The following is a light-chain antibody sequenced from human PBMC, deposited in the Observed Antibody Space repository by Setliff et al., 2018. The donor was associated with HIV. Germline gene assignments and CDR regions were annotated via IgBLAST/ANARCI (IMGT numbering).Light chain of an antibody. CDR3: LSYTSSTPLYV. V-gene: IGLV2-14*03. J-gene: IGLJ1*01. CDR1: SSDVGTYNF. Sequence: QSALAQPASVSGSPGQSITISCTGTSSDVGTYNFVSWYQQHPGKAPKLMIYDVSNRPSGISNRFSASKSGNTASLTISGLQAEDEADYYCLSYTSSTPLYVFGTGTKV. CDR2: DVS.